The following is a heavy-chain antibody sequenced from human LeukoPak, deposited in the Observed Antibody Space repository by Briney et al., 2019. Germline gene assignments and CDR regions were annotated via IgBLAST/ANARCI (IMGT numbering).Heavy chain of an antibody. D-gene: IGHD6-19*01. CDR2: INHSGST. CDR1: GGSFSGDY. V-gene: IGHV4-34*01. CDR3: ARLVPYSSGWYGPHFDY. Sequence: SETLSLTCTVYGGSFSGDYWSWIRQPPGKGLEWIGEINHSGSTNYNPSLKSRVTISVDTSKNQFSLKLSSATAADTAVYYCARLVPYSSGWYGPHFDYWGQGTLVTVSS. J-gene: IGHJ4*02.